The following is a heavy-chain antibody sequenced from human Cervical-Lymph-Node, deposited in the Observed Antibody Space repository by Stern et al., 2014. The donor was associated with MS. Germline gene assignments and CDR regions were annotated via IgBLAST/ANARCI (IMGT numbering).Heavy chain of an antibody. J-gene: IGHJ6*02. CDR2: ISGSGST. Sequence: VQLVESGGGLVQPGGSLRLSCAASGFTFSSYAMSWVRQAPGKGLEWVSSISGSGSTYYADSVKGRFTISRDNSKNTLNVQMNSLRAEDTAVYYCAKDVRSSSWRGYGMDVWGQGTTVTVSS. D-gene: IGHD6-13*01. CDR1: GFTFSSYA. V-gene: IGHV3-23*04. CDR3: AKDVRSSSWRGYGMDV.